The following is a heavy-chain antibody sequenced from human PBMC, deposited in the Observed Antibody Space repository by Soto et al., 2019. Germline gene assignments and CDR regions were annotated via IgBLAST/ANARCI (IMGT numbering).Heavy chain of an antibody. V-gene: IGHV1-69*01. Sequence: QVQLVQSGAEVKKPGSSVKVSCKASGGTFSSYAISWVRQAPGQGLEWMGGIIPIFGTANYAQKFQGRVTITADESTSTAYMELSSLRSEDTAVYYCARARSYMVRGANSGLVVYFDYWGQGTLVTVPS. CDR2: IIPIFGTA. J-gene: IGHJ4*02. CDR3: ARARSYMVRGANSGLVVYFDY. D-gene: IGHD3-10*01. CDR1: GGTFSSYA.